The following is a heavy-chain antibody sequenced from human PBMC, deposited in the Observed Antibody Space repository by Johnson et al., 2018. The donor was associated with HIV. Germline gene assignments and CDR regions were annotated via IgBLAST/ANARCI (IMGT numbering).Heavy chain of an antibody. J-gene: IGHJ3*02. V-gene: IGHV3-11*04. CDR3: ARDKGGGSDAFDI. CDR2: ISSSGSTI. Sequence: QVQLVESGGGLVKPGGSLRLSCAASGFTFSDYYMSWIRPAPGKGLEWVSYISSSGSTIYYDDSVKGRLTISRDNAKNALYMQMNSLRAEDTAVYYCARDKGGGSDAFDIWGQGTMVTVSS. D-gene: IGHD2-15*01. CDR1: GFTFSDYY.